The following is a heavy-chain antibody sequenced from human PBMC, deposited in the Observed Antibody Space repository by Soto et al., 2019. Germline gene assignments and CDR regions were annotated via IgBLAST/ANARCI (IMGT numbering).Heavy chain of an antibody. V-gene: IGHV4-39*01. D-gene: IGHD6-13*01. CDR1: GGSISSSSYY. CDR3: ARHLLSSSWYPRYRGGEDY. Sequence: SETLSLTCTVSGGSISSSSYYWGWIRQPPGKGLEWIGSIYYSGSTYYNPSLKSRVTISVDTSKNQFSLKLSSVTAADTAVYYCARHLLSSSWYPRYRGGEDYWGQGTLVTVSS. CDR2: IYYSGST. J-gene: IGHJ4*02.